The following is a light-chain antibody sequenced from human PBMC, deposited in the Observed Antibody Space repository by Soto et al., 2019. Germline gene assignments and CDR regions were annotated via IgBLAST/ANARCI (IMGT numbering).Light chain of an antibody. CDR2: LGS. CDR3: MKSQQIPWT. J-gene: IGKJ1*01. Sequence: EIVMTQSPLSLPVTPGEPASISCRSSQSLHHSSGYDSLEWYLQKPGQSPQLLISLGSNRASGVADRFSGSGSGTDITLKISSVEAEDVGIYFCMKSQQIPWTFGQGTKVEIK. V-gene: IGKV2-28*01. CDR1: QSLHHSSGYDS.